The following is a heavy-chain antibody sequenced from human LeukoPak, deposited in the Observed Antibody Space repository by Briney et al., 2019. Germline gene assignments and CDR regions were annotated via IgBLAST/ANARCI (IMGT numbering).Heavy chain of an antibody. CDR3: AKHMRATNTYSFFGLDV. Sequence: GGSRRPSCAATGFTFKDYGRPGFRQPPGKGRKWVSSINWIGGGTDYAASVKGRFTIYRDNAKNSLYLQLSSLRPEDTALYYCAKHMRATNTYSFFGLDVWGQGTTVTVSS. V-gene: IGHV3-9*01. J-gene: IGHJ6*02. CDR2: INWIGGGT. D-gene: IGHD1-26*01. CDR1: GFTFKDYG.